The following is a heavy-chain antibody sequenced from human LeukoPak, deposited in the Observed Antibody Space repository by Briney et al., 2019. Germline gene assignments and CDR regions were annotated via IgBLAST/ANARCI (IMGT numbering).Heavy chain of an antibody. CDR1: GGSMRSGSYY. J-gene: IGHJ4*02. D-gene: IGHD5-24*01. V-gene: IGHV4-61*02. CDR3: ASGGRRWLQLSRLLAF. CDR2: IYSSGST. Sequence: SETLSLTCTVSGGSMRSGSYYRTWIRHPAGKGLGWIGRIYSSGSTNNHPSLKSRATTSVDTSNNQFSLKLSSVTAADTAAYYCASGGRRWLQLSRLLAFWAQETLVTVPS.